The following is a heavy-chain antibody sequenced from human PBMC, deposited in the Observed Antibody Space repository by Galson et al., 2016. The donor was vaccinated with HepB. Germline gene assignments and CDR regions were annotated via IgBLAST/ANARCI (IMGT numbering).Heavy chain of an antibody. CDR3: ARGTLTLIRGILGGFGP. J-gene: IGHJ5*02. CDR2: INPNSGGS. V-gene: IGHV1-2*02. Sequence: QSGAEVKKPGASVKVSCKASGYSLTDYYIHWVRQAPGQGLEWMGWINPNSGGSYFGQKFQGRVTMTRDTSFNSAYMELSRLRSDDTAIYYCARGTLTLIRGILGGFGPWGQGTLVTVSS. CDR1: GYSLTDYY. D-gene: IGHD3-10*01.